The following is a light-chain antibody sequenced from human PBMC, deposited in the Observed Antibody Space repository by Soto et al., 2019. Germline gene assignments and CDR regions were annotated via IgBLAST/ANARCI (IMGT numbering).Light chain of an antibody. CDR2: EVS. J-gene: IGLJ1*01. V-gene: IGLV2-14*01. CDR1: SSDVGGYNY. CDR3: SSYTSSNTYV. Sequence: QSVLTQPASVSGSPGQPITISCTGTSSDVGGYNYVSWYQQHPGKAPKLIIYEVSNRPSGVSNRFSGSKSDNTASLTISGLQAEDEADYYCSSYTSSNTYVFGTGTKLTVL.